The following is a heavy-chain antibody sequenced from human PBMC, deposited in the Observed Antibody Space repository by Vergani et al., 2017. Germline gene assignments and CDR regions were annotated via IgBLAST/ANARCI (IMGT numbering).Heavy chain of an antibody. CDR1: GFTFSSYA. CDR3: AKRPAAGIDS. Sequence: EVQLLESGGGLVQPGGSLRLSCAASGFTFSSYAMSWVRQAPGKGLELVSTISGSGGSTYYADSVKGRFTISRDNSKNTLYLQMNSLRAEDTAVYFCAKRPAAGIDSWGQGTLVTVSS. J-gene: IGHJ4*02. V-gene: IGHV3-23*01. D-gene: IGHD2-2*01. CDR2: ISGSGGST.